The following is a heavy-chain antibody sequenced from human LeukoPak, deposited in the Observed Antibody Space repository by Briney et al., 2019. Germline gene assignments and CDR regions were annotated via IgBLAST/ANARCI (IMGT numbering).Heavy chain of an antibody. D-gene: IGHD6-13*01. CDR1: GFTVSSNY. CDR2: LYSGGDT. CDR3: ARPAAAGIDP. V-gene: IGHV3-53*01. Sequence: PGGSLRLSCAASGFTVSSNYINWVRQAPGKGLEWVSVLYSGGDTYYADSVKGRFTVSRDNSKNTLYLQMNSLRAEDTAVYYCARPAAAGIDPWGQGTLVTVSS. J-gene: IGHJ5*02.